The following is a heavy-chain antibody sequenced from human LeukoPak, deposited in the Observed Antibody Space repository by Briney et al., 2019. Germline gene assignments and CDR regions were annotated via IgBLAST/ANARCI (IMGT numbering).Heavy chain of an antibody. J-gene: IGHJ4*02. Sequence: PSETLSLTCTVSGGSISSSSYYWGWIRQPPGKGLEWIGSIYYSGSTYYNPSLKSRVTISVDTSKNQFSLKLSSVTAADTAVYYCARDPILTGYYDPSFDYWGRGTLVTVSS. D-gene: IGHD3-9*01. CDR1: GGSISSSSYY. CDR3: ARDPILTGYYDPSFDY. CDR2: IYYSGST. V-gene: IGHV4-39*07.